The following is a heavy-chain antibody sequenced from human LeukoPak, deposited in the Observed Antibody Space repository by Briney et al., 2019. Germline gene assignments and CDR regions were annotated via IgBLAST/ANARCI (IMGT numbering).Heavy chain of an antibody. J-gene: IGHJ5*02. CDR1: GGSISSGGYY. CDR2: INHSGST. V-gene: IGHV4-30-2*01. Sequence: SQTLSLTCTVSGGSISSGGYYWSWIRQPPGKGLEWIGEINHSGSTNYNPSLKSRVTISVDTSKNQFSLKLSSVTAADTAVYYCARGIFSGYYYVTWGQGTLVTVSS. CDR3: ARGIFSGYYYVT. D-gene: IGHD3-22*01.